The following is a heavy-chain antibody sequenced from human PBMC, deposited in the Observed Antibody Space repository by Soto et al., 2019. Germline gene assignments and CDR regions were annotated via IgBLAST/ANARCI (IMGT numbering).Heavy chain of an antibody. J-gene: IGHJ6*02. CDR1: GFTFSSYA. V-gene: IGHV3-23*01. D-gene: IGHD1-26*01. CDR3: AKGATAGGFFYYGMDV. CDR2: ISGSGGST. Sequence: EVQLLESGGGLVQPGGSLRLSCAASGFTFSSYAMSWVRQAPGKGLAWVSAISGSGGSTYYADSVKGRFTISRDNSKNTLYLQMNSLRAEDTAVYYCAKGATAGGFFYYGMDVWGQGTTVTVSS.